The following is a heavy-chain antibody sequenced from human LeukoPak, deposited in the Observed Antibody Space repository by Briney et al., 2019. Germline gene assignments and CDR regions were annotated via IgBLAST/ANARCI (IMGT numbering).Heavy chain of an antibody. V-gene: IGHV4-39*07. CDR3: ARGGDGYSGYALDY. Sequence: PSETLSLTCTVSGDSIRSNSYYWVWIRQPPGKGLEWIGSINYSGSTYYNPSLKSRVTISVDTSKNQFSLKLSSVTAADTAVYYCARGGDGYSGYALDYWGQGTLVTVSS. CDR1: GDSIRSNSYY. J-gene: IGHJ4*02. D-gene: IGHD5-12*01. CDR2: INYSGST.